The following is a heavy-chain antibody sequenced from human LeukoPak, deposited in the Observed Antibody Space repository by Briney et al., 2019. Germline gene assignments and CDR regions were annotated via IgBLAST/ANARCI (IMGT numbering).Heavy chain of an antibody. Sequence: ASVKVSCKASGGTFSSYAISWVRQAPGQGLEWMGWISGYDGNTNYAQKLQGRVAMTRDTSTNTAYMDLRSLRSDDTAVYYCAKPYGSGSYYNRGFDYWGQGTLVTVSS. CDR2: ISGYDGNT. V-gene: IGHV1-18*01. J-gene: IGHJ4*02. D-gene: IGHD3-10*01. CDR3: AKPYGSGSYYNRGFDY. CDR1: GGTFSSYA.